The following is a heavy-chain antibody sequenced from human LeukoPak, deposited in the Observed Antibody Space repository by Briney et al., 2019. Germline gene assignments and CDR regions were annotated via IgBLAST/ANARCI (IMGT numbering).Heavy chain of an antibody. CDR1: GGSISTYY. V-gene: IGHV4-59*01. Sequence: SETLSLTCTVSGGSISTYYWSWIRQPPGKGLEWIGYIYYSGSTNYNPSLKNRVTISVDTSKNQFSLKLSSVTAADTAVYYCARGFGREYNFAKYWGQGTLVTVSS. CDR3: ARGFGREYNFAKY. D-gene: IGHD3-10*01. J-gene: IGHJ4*02. CDR2: IYYSGST.